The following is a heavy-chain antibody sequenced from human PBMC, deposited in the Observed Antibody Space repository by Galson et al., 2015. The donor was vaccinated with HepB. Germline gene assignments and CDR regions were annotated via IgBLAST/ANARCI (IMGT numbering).Heavy chain of an antibody. V-gene: IGHV1-2*02. J-gene: IGHJ4*02. CDR2: INPNSGGT. CDR1: GYRLNDYY. CDR3: ARGGESDLWSGFYPRALSY. D-gene: IGHD3-3*01. Sequence: PVKVSCKASGYRLNDYYIHWVRQAPGQGLEWTGWINPNSGGTNFAQKFQGRVTMTRDTSINTAYMDLSSLRYDDTAIYFCARGGESDLWSGFYPRALSYSGQGTLVTVSS.